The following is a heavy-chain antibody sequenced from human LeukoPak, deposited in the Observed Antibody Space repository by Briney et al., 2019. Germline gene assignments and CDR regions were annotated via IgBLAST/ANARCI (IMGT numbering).Heavy chain of an antibody. CDR2: IYYSGST. J-gene: IGHJ5*02. CDR1: GGSISSYY. D-gene: IGHD3-3*01. CDR3: ARDHYDFWSGPKGSWFDP. Sequence: SETLSLTCTVSGGSISSYYWSWIRQPPGKGLEWIGNIYYSGSTNYNPSLKSRVTMSVDTSKNQFSLKLSSVTAADTAVYYCARDHYDFWSGPKGSWFDPWGQGTLVTVSS. V-gene: IGHV4-59*12.